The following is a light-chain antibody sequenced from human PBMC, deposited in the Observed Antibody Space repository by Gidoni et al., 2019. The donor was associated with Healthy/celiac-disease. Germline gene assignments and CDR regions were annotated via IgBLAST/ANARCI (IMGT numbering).Light chain of an antibody. CDR3: QQSYITPLT. Sequence: IQMTQSPSSLSASVGERVTITSRASQSISSYLNWYQQNAGTAPMLLIYAASSFYSGVPSRFSGGGSGTDFTLTISSLQPEDFVTYYCQQSYITPLTFGPGTKVEIK. CDR1: QSISSY. V-gene: IGKV1-39*01. CDR2: AAS. J-gene: IGKJ1*01.